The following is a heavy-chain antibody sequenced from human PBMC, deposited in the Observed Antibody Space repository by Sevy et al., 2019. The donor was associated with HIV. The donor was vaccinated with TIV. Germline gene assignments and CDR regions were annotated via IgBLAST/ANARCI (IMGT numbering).Heavy chain of an antibody. D-gene: IGHD2-2*01. CDR1: GGSISSYY. CDR3: ARNIVVVPAAIWDVGRAMADAFDI. CDR2: IYTSGST. V-gene: IGHV4-4*07. J-gene: IGHJ3*02. Sequence: SETLSLTCTVSGGSISSYYWSWIRQPAGKGLEWIGRIYTSGSTNYNPSLKSRVTMSVDTSKNKFSLNLGSVTAADTAVYYCARNIVVVPAAIWDVGRAMADAFDIWGQGTMVTVSS.